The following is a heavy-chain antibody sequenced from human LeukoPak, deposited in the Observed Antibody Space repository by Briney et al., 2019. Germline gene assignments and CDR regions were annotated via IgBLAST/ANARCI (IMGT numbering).Heavy chain of an antibody. J-gene: IGHJ4*02. D-gene: IGHD6-13*01. CDR3: LAAAGTIG. CDR1: GFTLSSHW. Sequence: GGSLRLSCAASGFTLSSHWMHWVRQAPGKGLVWVSRVNNDGSTTNYADSVKGRFTISRDNTKNTLYLQMNSLRAEDTAVYFCLAAAGTIGWGQGTLVTVSS. CDR2: VNNDGSTT. V-gene: IGHV3-74*01.